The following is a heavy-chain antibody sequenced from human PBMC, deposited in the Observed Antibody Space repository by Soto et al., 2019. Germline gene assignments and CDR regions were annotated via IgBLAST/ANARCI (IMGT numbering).Heavy chain of an antibody. V-gene: IGHV3-30-3*01. CDR3: ASCNAGYCSSSSCYVRKGLDV. CDR2: ISYDEYNK. J-gene: IGHJ6*02. D-gene: IGHD2-2*01. Sequence: QVQLVETGGGVVQPGRSLRLSCAASGFTFSDYAMHWVRQAPGKGLEWVAVISYDEYNKYDADSVRGRFTISRDNSKNTLNLQMNSLRVEDTAIYYWASCNAGYCSSSSCYVRKGLDVWGQGTTVTVSS. CDR1: GFTFSDYA.